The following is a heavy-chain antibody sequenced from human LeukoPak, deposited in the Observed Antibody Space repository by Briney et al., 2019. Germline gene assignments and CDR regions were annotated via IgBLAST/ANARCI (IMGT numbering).Heavy chain of an antibody. Sequence: GASVKVSCNASGYTFTSYYMHWVRQAPGQGLEWMGIINPSGGSTSYAQKFQGRVTMTRGMSTSTVYMELSSLRSEDTAVYYCARASIAVTNWFDPWGQGTLVTVSS. V-gene: IGHV1-46*01. CDR2: INPSGGST. J-gene: IGHJ5*02. D-gene: IGHD6-19*01. CDR3: ARASIAVTNWFDP. CDR1: GYTFTSYY.